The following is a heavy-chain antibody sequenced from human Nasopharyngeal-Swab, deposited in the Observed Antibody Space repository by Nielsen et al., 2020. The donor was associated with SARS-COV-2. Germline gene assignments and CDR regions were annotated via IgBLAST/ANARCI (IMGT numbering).Heavy chain of an antibody. CDR2: IYYSGST. J-gene: IGHJ6*03. V-gene: IGHV4-59*01. Sequence: WIRQPPGKGLGWIGHIYYSGSTNYNPSLKSRVTISVDTSKNQFSLKLSSVTAADTAVYYCARDLGGYDILTGYYHYYYYMDVWGKGTTVTVSS. D-gene: IGHD3-9*01. CDR3: ARDLGGYDILTGYYHYYYYMDV.